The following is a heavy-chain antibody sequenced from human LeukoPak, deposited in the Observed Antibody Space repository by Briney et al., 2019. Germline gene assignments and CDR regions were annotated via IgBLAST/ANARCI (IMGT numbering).Heavy chain of an antibody. CDR3: TALESLDYYYYMDV. CDR1: GFTFSNAW. D-gene: IGHD3-3*01. V-gene: IGHV3-15*01. J-gene: IGHJ6*03. Sequence: KSGGSLRLSCAASGFTFSNAWMSWVRQAPGKGLEWVGRIKSKTDGGTTDYAAPVKGRFTISRDDSKNTLYLQMNSLKTEDTAVYYCTALESLDYYYYMDVWGKGTTVTVSS. CDR2: IKSKTDGGTT.